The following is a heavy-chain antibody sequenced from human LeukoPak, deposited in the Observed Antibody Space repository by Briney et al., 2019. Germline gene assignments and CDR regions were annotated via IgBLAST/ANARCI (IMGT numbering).Heavy chain of an antibody. V-gene: IGHV3-21*01. CDR3: TRAIRATGTDS. Sequence: GGSLRLSCAASGFTFSRSSMNWVRQAPGKGLEWVSSITSNGSQTYYADALKGRFIISRDNVKNSLYLQMSSLRAEDTAVYYCTRAIRATGTDSWGQGTLVTVSS. J-gene: IGHJ5*01. D-gene: IGHD6-13*01. CDR2: ITSNGSQT. CDR1: GFTFSRSS.